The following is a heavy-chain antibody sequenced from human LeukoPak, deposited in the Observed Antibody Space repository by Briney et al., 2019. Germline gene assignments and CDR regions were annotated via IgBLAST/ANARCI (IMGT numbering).Heavy chain of an antibody. CDR3: ARDRTIGDPFDY. D-gene: IGHD3-16*01. J-gene: IGHJ4*02. CDR1: GFTFSSYS. Sequence: GGSLRLSCVASGFTFSSYSMNWVRQAPGKGLEWVSSIDTSSSYIYYADSVKGRFTISRDNAKNSLYLQMNSLRAEDTAVYYCARDRTIGDPFDYWGQGTLVTVSS. V-gene: IGHV3-21*01. CDR2: IDTSSSYI.